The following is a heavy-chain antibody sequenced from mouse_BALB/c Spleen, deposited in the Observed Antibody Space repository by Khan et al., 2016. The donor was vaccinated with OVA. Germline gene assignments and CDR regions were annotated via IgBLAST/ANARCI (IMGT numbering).Heavy chain of an antibody. V-gene: IGHV1S81*02. Sequence: QVQLQQPGAELVKPGASVKISCKASGYTFTSFYMYWVKQRPGQGLEWIGGINPSNGDTHFYEKFKSQATLTVDKSSTTAYLQFSSLTSEDSAVYYCAISGYGNPFAYWGQGTLVTVSA. J-gene: IGHJ3*01. D-gene: IGHD2-1*01. CDR3: AISGYGNPFAY. CDR2: INPSNGDT. CDR1: GYTFTSFY.